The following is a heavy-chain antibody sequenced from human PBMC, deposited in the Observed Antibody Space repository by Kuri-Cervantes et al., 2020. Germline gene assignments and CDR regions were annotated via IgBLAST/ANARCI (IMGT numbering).Heavy chain of an antibody. CDR2: IYYSGST. Sequence: SETLSLTCTVSGDSISSSSHYWGWIRQPPGKGLEWIGSIYYSGSTYYNPSLKSRVTISVDTSKNQFSLKLSSVTAADTAVYYCARQGYSYAYKYWGQGTLVTVSS. J-gene: IGHJ4*02. D-gene: IGHD5-18*01. CDR1: GDSISSSSHY. V-gene: IGHV4-39*01. CDR3: ARQGYSYAYKY.